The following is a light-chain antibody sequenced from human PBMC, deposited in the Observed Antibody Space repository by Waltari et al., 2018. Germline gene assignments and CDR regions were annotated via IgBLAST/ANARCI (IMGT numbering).Light chain of an antibody. J-gene: IGKJ1*01. CDR2: LAS. V-gene: IGKV2-28*01. Sequence: DIVLTQSPLSLPVTPGEPASISCRSSRSILPSNGYNYLGWYLQKPGQSPQLLIYLASSRASGVPDRFSGSGSDTDFTLKISRVEAEDVGVYYCMQALQTPPTFGQGTKVEIK. CDR3: MQALQTPPT. CDR1: RSILPSNGYNY.